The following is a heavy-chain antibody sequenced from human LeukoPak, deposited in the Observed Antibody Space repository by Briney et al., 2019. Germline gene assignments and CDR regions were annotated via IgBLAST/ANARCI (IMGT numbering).Heavy chain of an antibody. CDR1: GGTFSSYA. Sequence: GASVKVSCKASGGTFSSYAISWVRQAPGQGLEWMGGIIPIFGTANYAQKFQGRVTITADESTGTAYMELSSLRSEDTAVYYCARDLPHSNYVPLSVLGAFDIWGQGTMVTVSS. V-gene: IGHV1-69*13. J-gene: IGHJ3*02. CDR2: IIPIFGTA. D-gene: IGHD4-11*01. CDR3: ARDLPHSNYVPLSVLGAFDI.